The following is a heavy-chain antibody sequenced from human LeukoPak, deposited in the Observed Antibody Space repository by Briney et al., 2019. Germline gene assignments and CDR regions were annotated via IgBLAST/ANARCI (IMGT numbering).Heavy chain of an antibody. CDR1: GGSISSYY. V-gene: IGHV4-4*07. Sequence: SETLSLTCTVSGGSISSYYWGWIRQPAGKGLEWTGRIYTSGSTNYNPSLKSRVTMSVDTSKNQFSLKLSSVTAADTAVYYCARVGNWNDDEGSWFDPWGQGTLVTVSS. D-gene: IGHD1-1*01. J-gene: IGHJ5*02. CDR3: ARVGNWNDDEGSWFDP. CDR2: IYTSGST.